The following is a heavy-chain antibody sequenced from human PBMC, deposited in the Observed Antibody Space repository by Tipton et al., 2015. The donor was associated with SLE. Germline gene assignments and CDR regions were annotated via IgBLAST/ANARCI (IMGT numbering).Heavy chain of an antibody. CDR1: GASVRSTSYH. CDR2: IYYDGTA. CDR3: ARGGEYGSSWYPRYYYYMDV. D-gene: IGHD6-13*01. J-gene: IGHJ6*03. Sequence: GSLRLSCFVSGASVRSTSYHWGWIRQPPGKGLEWIGNIYYDGTAYSTPSLESRVSISVDTSKNQVSLRLASVTAADTAVYFCARGGEYGSSWYPRYYYYMDVWGKGTTVTVSS. V-gene: IGHV4-39*07.